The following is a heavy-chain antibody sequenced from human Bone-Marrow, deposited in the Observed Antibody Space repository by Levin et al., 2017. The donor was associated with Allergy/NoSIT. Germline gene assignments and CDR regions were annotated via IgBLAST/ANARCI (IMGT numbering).Heavy chain of an antibody. CDR1: GLTISSYW. CDR3: ARDGDRGVDFDY. D-gene: IGHD3-10*01. J-gene: IGHJ4*02. CDR2: INRDGSRT. V-gene: IGHV3-74*01. Sequence: GGSLILSCAASGLTISSYWMHWVRQAPGKGLVWVSRINRDGSRTNYADSMKGRFTISRDNTKNTVYLQVNSLRAEDTAVYYCARDGDRGVDFDYWGQGTLVTVSS.